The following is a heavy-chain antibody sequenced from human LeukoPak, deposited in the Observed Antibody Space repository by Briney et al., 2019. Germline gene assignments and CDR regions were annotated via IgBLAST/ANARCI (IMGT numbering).Heavy chain of an antibody. CDR2: VSYDGTDT. D-gene: IGHD2-8*01. Sequence: GRSLRLSCAASGFTFSSYGMNWVRQAPGKGLEWVATVSYDGTDTSYADSVKGRFAIFRDNSKNTLYLQMNSLRTEDTAVYYCVRVSGFCTNGVCPSFDPWGQGTLVTVSS. CDR1: GFTFSSYG. CDR3: VRVSGFCTNGVCPSFDP. V-gene: IGHV3-30*03. J-gene: IGHJ5*02.